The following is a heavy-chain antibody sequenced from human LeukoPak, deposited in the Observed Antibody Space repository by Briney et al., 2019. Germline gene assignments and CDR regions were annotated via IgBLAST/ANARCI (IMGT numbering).Heavy chain of an antibody. V-gene: IGHV3-30*18. CDR2: ISYDGSNK. J-gene: IGHJ4*02. D-gene: IGHD2-2*01. Sequence: GGSLRLSCAASGFTFSSYGMHWVRQAPGKGLEWVAVISYDGSNKYYADSVKGRFTISRDNSKNTLYLQMNSLRAEDTSVYYCGNDRDIIVIPGCIRQGPDYWRQATLVNVCS. CDR1: GFTFSSYG. CDR3: GNDRDIIVIPGCIRQGPDY.